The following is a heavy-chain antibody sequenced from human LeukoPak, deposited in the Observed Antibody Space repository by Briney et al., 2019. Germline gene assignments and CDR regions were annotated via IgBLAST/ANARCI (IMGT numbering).Heavy chain of an antibody. V-gene: IGHV1-24*01. J-gene: IGHJ6*02. CDR3: ATSSLLRFLEWSYYYGMDV. D-gene: IGHD3-3*01. Sequence: VSVKVSCKVSGYTLTELSMHWVRQAPGKGLEWMGGFDPEDGETIYAQKFQGRVTMTEDTSTDTAYMELSSLRSEDTAVYYCATSSLLRFLEWSYYYGMDVWGQGTTVTVSS. CDR2: FDPEDGET. CDR1: GYTLTELS.